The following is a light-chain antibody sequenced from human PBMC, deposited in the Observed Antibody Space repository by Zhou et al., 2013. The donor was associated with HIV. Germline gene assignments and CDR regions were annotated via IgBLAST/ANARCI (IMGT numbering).Light chain of an antibody. CDR3: QQYNNWPLLT. J-gene: IGKJ4*01. CDR1: QSVTNNH. V-gene: IGKV3-20*01. CDR2: AVS. Sequence: EIVLTQSPGTLSLAPGDRATLTCRAGQSVTNNHLAWYQQRAGQAPRLLIYAVSNRATGIPDRFSGGGSGTDFTLTISSLQSEDIGVYYCQQYNNWPLLTFGGGTKVEIK.